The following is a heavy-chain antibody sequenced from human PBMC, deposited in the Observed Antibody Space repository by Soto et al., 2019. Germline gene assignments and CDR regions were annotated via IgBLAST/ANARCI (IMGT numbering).Heavy chain of an antibody. J-gene: IGHJ4*02. CDR3: PIRLAASTFDY. Sequence: GGSLRLSCAASGFTFRSYAMSWVRQAPGKGLEWVSTISGSGGSTYYADSVKGRFTISRDSSKNTLYLQMNSLRAEDTAVYYCPIRLAASTFDYWAQGTPAPVSS. CDR1: GFTFRSYA. CDR2: ISGSGGST. V-gene: IGHV3-23*01.